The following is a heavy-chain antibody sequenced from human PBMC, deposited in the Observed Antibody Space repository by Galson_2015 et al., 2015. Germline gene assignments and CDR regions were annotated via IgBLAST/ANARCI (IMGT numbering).Heavy chain of an antibody. CDR3: ARDPDQRATWFDP. D-gene: IGHD5-24*01. CDR2: ISYDGSNK. Sequence: SLRLSCAASGFTFSSYAMHWVRQAPGKGLEWVAVISYDGSNKYYADSVKGRFTISRDNSKNTLYLQMNSLRAEDTAVYYCARDPDQRATWFDPWGQGTLVTVSS. CDR1: GFTFSSYA. V-gene: IGHV3-30-3*01. J-gene: IGHJ5*02.